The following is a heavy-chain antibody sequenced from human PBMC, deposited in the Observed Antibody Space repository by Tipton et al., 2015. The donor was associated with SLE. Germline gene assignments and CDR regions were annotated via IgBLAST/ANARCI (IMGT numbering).Heavy chain of an antibody. CDR2: ISSSGSTI. Sequence: SLRLSCAASGFTFSDYYMSWIRQAPGKGLGWVSYISSSGSTIYYADSVKGRLTISRDNAKNSLYLQMNSLRAEDTAVYYCARDRYYYDSSGSDAFDIWGQGTMVTVSS. CDR3: ARDRYYYDSSGSDAFDI. J-gene: IGHJ3*02. D-gene: IGHD3-22*01. CDR1: GFTFSDYY. V-gene: IGHV3-11*01.